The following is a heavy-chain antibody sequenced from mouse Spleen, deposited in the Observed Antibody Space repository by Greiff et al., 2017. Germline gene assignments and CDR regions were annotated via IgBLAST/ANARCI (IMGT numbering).Heavy chain of an antibody. CDR3: ARSGDSSGYWFAY. V-gene: IGHV1-39*01. D-gene: IGHD3-2*02. CDR1: GYSFTDYN. Sequence: VQLKQSGPELVKPGASVKISCKASGYSFTDYNMNWVKQSNGKSLEWIGVINPNYGTTSYNPKFKGKATLTVDQSSSTAYMQLNSLTSEDSAVYYCARSGDSSGYWFAYWGQGTLVTVSA. J-gene: IGHJ3*01. CDR2: INPNYGTT.